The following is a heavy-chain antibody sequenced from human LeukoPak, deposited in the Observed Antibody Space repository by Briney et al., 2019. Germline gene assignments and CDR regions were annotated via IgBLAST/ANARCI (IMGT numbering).Heavy chain of an antibody. D-gene: IGHD6-19*01. Sequence: PSETLSLTCTVSGDSISTSNSYWGWIRQPPGKGLEWIGSIYYSGNTYYNASLKSRVTISVDTSKNQFSLKLTSVTAADTAVYYCARIGIAVAGYDAFDIWGQGTMVTVSS. V-gene: IGHV4-39*01. CDR1: GDSISTSNSY. CDR3: ARIGIAVAGYDAFDI. CDR2: IYYSGNT. J-gene: IGHJ3*02.